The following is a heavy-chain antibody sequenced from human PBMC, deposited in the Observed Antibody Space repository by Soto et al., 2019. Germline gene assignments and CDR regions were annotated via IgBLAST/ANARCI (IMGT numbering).Heavy chain of an antibody. CDR3: VRAPLDYYSADYFDN. Sequence: ASVNVSCKSSGYTFTNNYINWVRQATGQGLEWMGWMNPYSGNTGYAQKFQGRVTMTRDNSITTAYMELSSLRSEDTAVYYCVRAPLDYYSADYFDNWGQGTLVTVS. V-gene: IGHV1-8*01. CDR2: MNPYSGNT. J-gene: IGHJ4*02. D-gene: IGHD2-21*01. CDR1: GYTFTNNY.